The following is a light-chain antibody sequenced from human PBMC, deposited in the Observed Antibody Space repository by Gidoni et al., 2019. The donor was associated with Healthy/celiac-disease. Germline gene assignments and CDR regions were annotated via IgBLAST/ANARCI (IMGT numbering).Light chain of an antibody. J-gene: IGKJ1*01. V-gene: IGKV3-11*01. CDR2: NAS. CDR1: QSVISY. CDR3: QQRKT. Sequence: EIVLTQSPAPLSSSSAERATLSCRASQSVISYLAWYQQKPGQAPRLLIYNASSRATGIPARFSGSGSGTDITRTIRSLEPEDFADYYCQQRKTFGQGTKVEIK.